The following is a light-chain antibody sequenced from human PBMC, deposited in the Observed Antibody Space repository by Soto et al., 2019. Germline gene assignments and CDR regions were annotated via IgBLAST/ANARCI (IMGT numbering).Light chain of an antibody. CDR3: QQYNSWPPLT. J-gene: IGKJ4*01. V-gene: IGKV3-11*01. CDR2: GAS. Sequence: EIVLTQSPATLSLSPGGRATLSCRASENVRTFVDWYQQKPGQAPRLLIYGASNRATGIPARFSGSGSGTDFTLTISNLEPEDFAVYFCQQYNSWPPLTFGGGTKVDIK. CDR1: ENVRTF.